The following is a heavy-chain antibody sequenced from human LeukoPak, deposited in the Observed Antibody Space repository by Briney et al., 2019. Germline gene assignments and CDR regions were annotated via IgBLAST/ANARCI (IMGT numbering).Heavy chain of an antibody. CDR1: GFTFSSYA. D-gene: IGHD3-22*01. V-gene: IGHV3-23*01. CDR2: ISGSGGST. CDR3: ATFGAVFGPFGTMIPY. J-gene: IGHJ4*02. Sequence: GGSLRLSCAASGFTFSSYAMSWVRQAPGKGLEWVSAISGSGGSTYYADSVKGRFTISRDNSKNTLYLQMNSLRVEDTAVYYCATFGAVFGPFGTMIPYWGQGTQVTVSS.